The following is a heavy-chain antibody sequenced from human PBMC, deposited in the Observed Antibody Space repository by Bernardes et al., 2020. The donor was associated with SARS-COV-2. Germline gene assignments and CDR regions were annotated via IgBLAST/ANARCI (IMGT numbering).Heavy chain of an antibody. CDR1: GFTFSSYG. CDR3: ARDLYGPSQYGMDV. D-gene: IGHD2-8*01. J-gene: IGHJ6*02. Sequence: GGSLRLSCAASGFTFSSYGMHWVRQAPGKGLEWVAVIWYDGSNKYYADSVKGRFTISRDNSKNTLYLQMNSLRAEDTAVYYCARDLYGPSQYGMDVWGQGTTVTASS. CDR2: IWYDGSNK. V-gene: IGHV3-33*01.